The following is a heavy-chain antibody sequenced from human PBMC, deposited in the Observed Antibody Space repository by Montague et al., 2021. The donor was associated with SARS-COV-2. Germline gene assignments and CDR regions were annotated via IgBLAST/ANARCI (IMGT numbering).Heavy chain of an antibody. V-gene: IGHV4-39*01. CDR3: ARHPHQQISSLGVVWEGTGFDP. J-gene: IGHJ5*02. CDR1: GGSISSSSYY. CDR2: IYYSGST. Sequence: SETLSLTCTVSGGSISSSSYYWGWIRQPPGKGLEWIGSIYYSGSTYYNPSLKSRVTISVDTSKNQFSLKPSSVTAADTAVYYCARHPHQQISSLGVVWEGTGFDPWGQGTLVTVSS. D-gene: IGHD3-16*01.